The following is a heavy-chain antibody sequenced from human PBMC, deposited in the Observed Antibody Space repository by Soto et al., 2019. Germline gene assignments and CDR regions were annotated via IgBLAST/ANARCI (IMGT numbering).Heavy chain of an antibody. Sequence: PGGSLRLSCAGSGFTLSDHYIDWVRQAPGKGLEWVGRSRDKPQGYSTAYAASVKGRFTTSRDESKNSAYLQMNSLKTEDTAVYYCARGSGIAARRGPVDYWGQGTLVTVSS. J-gene: IGHJ4*02. CDR3: ARGSGIAARRGPVDY. V-gene: IGHV3-72*01. D-gene: IGHD6-6*01. CDR1: GFTLSDHY. CDR2: SRDKPQGYST.